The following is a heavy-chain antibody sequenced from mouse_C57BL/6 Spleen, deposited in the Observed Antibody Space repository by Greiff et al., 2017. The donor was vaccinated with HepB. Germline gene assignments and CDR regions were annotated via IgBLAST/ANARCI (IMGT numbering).Heavy chain of an antibody. CDR1: GFTFSSYG. J-gene: IGHJ4*01. V-gene: IGHV5-6*01. Sequence: EVQRVESGGDLVKPGGSLKLSCAASGFTFSSYGMSWVRQTPDKRLEWVATISSGGSYTYYPDSVKGRFTISRDNAKNTLYLQMSSLKSEDTAMYYCARRGGYYYGSSYDYYAMDYWGQGTSVTVSS. CDR2: ISSGGSYT. CDR3: ARRGGYYYGSSYDYYAMDY. D-gene: IGHD1-1*01.